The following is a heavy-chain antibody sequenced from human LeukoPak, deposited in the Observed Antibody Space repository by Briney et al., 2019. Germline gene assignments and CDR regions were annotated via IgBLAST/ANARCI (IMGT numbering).Heavy chain of an antibody. D-gene: IGHD3-9*01. J-gene: IGHJ4*02. V-gene: IGHV3-7*03. CDR1: GFTLSSYW. Sequence: GGSLRLSCAASGFTLSSYWMTWVRQAPGKGLEWVANIKQDGSEKYYVDSVKGRFTISRDNAKNSLYLQMNSLRAEDTAVYYCARDEYDILTGKELDYWGQGTLVTVSS. CDR2: IKQDGSEK. CDR3: ARDEYDILTGKELDY.